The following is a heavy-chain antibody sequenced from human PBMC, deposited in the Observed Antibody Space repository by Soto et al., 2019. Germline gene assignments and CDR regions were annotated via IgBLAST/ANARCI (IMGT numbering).Heavy chain of an antibody. CDR3: ARDEVDYDFWSGYHYGVDV. V-gene: IGHV4-4*07. J-gene: IGHJ6*02. CDR2: IYTSGST. D-gene: IGHD3-3*01. Sequence: PSETLSLTCTVSGGSISSYYWSWIRQPAGKGLEWIGRIYTSGSTNYNPSLKSRVTMSVDTSKNQFSLKLSSVTAADTAVYYCARDEVDYDFWSGYHYGVDVWGQGTTVTVSS. CDR1: GGSISSYY.